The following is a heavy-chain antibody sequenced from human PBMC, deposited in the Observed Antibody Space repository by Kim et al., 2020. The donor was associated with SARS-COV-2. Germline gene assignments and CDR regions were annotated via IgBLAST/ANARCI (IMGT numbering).Heavy chain of an antibody. D-gene: IGHD2-2*01. CDR1: GYPLRNFY. CDR3: ARGDYWSSTKCYSFYH. V-gene: IGHV1-46*01. J-gene: IGHJ4*02. CDR2: INPTDGST. Sequence: ASVKVSCKASGYPLRNFYIHWVRQAPGQGLEWMGIINPTDGSTNYAQQFQGRVTMTSDTSTNTAFMELSSLTSDDSAFYFCARGDYWSSTKCYSFYHWGQGTLVTVSS.